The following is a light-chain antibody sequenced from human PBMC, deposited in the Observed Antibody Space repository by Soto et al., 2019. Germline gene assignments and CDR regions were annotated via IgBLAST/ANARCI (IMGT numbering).Light chain of an antibody. J-gene: IGLJ1*01. CDR2: EVS. Sequence: LTQPPSASGSPGQSVTISCTGTSSDVGGYNYVSWYRQHPGKAPKLMVYEVSKRPSGVPDRFSGSKSGNTASLTVSGLQAEDEADYYCSSYAGSNNFVFGTGTKVTVL. V-gene: IGLV2-8*01. CDR3: SSYAGSNNFV. CDR1: SSDVGGYNY.